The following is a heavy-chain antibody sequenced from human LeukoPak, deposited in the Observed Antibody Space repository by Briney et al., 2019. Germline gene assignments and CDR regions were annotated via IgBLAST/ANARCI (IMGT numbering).Heavy chain of an antibody. Sequence: SETLSLTCTVSGDSISSSSYYWGWIRQPPGKGLEWIGNIYYSGSTYYNPSLKSRVTISVDTSKNQFSLKLSSVTAADTAVYYCARVVTPIHIAAAGGGDAFDIWGQGTMVTVSS. CDR3: ARVVTPIHIAAAGGGDAFDI. CDR1: GDSISSSSYY. CDR2: IYYSGST. J-gene: IGHJ3*02. D-gene: IGHD6-13*01. V-gene: IGHV4-39*07.